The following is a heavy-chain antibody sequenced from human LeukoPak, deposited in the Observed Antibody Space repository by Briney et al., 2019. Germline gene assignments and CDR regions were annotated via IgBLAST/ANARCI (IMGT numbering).Heavy chain of an antibody. CDR1: GGSIRSGSYY. CDR3: AREGGVDDLRYTKGGYYFDY. Sequence: SETLSLTCTVSGGSIRSGSYYWSWIRQPAGKGLEWIGRIQTGGSTNYNPSLKSRVTISVDTSKNQFSLKLRSVTAADTAVYYCAREGGVDDLRYTKGGYYFDYWGQGTLVTVSS. CDR2: IQTGGST. V-gene: IGHV4-61*02. J-gene: IGHJ4*02. D-gene: IGHD3-9*01.